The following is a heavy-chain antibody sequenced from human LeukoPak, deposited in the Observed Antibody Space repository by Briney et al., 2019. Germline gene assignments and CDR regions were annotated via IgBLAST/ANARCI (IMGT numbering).Heavy chain of an antibody. CDR1: GYSISSGYY. V-gene: IGHV4-38-2*02. CDR2: IYHSGST. D-gene: IGHD6-19*01. J-gene: IGHJ5*02. Sequence: PSETLSLTCTVSGYSISSGYYWGWIRQPPGKGLEWIGSIYHSGSTYYNPSLKSRVTISVDTSKNQFSLKLSSVTAADTAVYYCARDPGAVAGTTSYSWFDPWGQGTLVTVSS. CDR3: ARDPGAVAGTTSYSWFDP.